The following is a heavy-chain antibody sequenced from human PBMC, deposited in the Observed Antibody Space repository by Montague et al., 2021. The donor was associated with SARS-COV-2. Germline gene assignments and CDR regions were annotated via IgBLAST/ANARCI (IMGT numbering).Heavy chain of an antibody. V-gene: IGHV4-39*01. Sequence: SETLSLTCTVSGDFVKTNLYYRGWFRQPPGKGLAWIGNIYYTGTTYYNPPLKSRVTMSVDTSKNQFSLKLTSVTAADTAVYYCANADRCSSGSCYSPFDSWGQGSLVTVSS. CDR1: GDFVKTNLYY. J-gene: IGHJ4*02. CDR2: IYYTGTT. D-gene: IGHD2-15*01. CDR3: ANADRCSSGSCYSPFDS.